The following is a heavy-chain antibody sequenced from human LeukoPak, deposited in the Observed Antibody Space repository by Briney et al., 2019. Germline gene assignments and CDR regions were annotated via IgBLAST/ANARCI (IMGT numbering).Heavy chain of an antibody. Sequence: GGSLRLSCAASGFTFSSYSMNWVRQAPGKGLEWVVNIKQDGSEKYYVDSVKGRFTISRDNAKNSLYLQMNSLRAEDTAVYYCARDGGYCSGGSCYDIWGQGTMVTVSS. V-gene: IGHV3-7*01. CDR3: ARDGGYCSGGSCYDI. CDR2: IKQDGSEK. J-gene: IGHJ3*02. D-gene: IGHD2-15*01. CDR1: GFTFSSYS.